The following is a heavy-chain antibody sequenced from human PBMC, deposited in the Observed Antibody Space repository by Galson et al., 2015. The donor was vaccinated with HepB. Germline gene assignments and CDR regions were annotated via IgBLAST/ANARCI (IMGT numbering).Heavy chain of an antibody. CDR2: ISSSSSYI. V-gene: IGHV3-21*01. Sequence: SLRLSCAASGFTFSSYSMNWVRQAPGKGLEWVSSISSSSSYIYYADSVKGRFTISRDNAKNSLYLQMNSLRAEDTAVYYCARESARGSPWYYYDSSGTFDYWGQGTLVTVSS. D-gene: IGHD3-22*01. CDR3: ARESARGSPWYYYDSSGTFDY. J-gene: IGHJ4*02. CDR1: GFTFSSYS.